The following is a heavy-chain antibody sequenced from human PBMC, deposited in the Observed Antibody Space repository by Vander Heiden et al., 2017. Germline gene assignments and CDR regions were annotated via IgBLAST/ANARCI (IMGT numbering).Heavy chain of an antibody. Sequence: QVPLVQSGAEVKKPGASVKVSCRTSGYTFSGHYIHWVRQDPGQGLEGKGRINPNSGGTYYAQEFQGRVTMTRDTSISTAYMELRNLKSDDTAVYYCAREYFGSGSSSFDSWGQGTLVTVSS. CDR1: GYTFSGHY. V-gene: IGHV1-2*06. CDR2: INPNSGGT. CDR3: AREYFGSGSSSFDS. J-gene: IGHJ4*02. D-gene: IGHD3-10*01.